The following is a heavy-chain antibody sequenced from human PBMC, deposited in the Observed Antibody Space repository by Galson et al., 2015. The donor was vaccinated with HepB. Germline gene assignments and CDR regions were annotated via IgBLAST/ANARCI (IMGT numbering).Heavy chain of an antibody. CDR3: ARTPLYGGNSGGYFDY. J-gene: IGHJ4*02. CDR2: IDWADDK. V-gene: IGHV2-70*11. Sequence: PALAKPTQTLTLTCTFSGFSLSTSGMCVSWIRQPPGKALEWLARIDWADDKYYSTSLKTRLPISKDTSKNQVVLTMTNMDPVDTATYYCARTPLYGGNSGGYFDYWGQGTLVTVSS. CDR1: GFSLSTSGMC. D-gene: IGHD4-23*01.